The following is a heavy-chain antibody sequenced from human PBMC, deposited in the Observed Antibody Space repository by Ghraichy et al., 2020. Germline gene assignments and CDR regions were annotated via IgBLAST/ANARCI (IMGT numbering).Heavy chain of an antibody. D-gene: IGHD4-17*01. V-gene: IGHV4-4*09. CDR3: ARSKLHDYGVLNWFDP. CDR2: IYTSGST. J-gene: IGHJ5*02. Sequence: SETLSLTCTVSGGSISSYYWSWIRQPPGKGLEWIGYIYTSGSTNYNPPLKSRVTISVDTSKNQFSLKLSSVTAADTAVYYCARSKLHDYGVLNWFDPWGQGTLVTVSS. CDR1: GGSISSYY.